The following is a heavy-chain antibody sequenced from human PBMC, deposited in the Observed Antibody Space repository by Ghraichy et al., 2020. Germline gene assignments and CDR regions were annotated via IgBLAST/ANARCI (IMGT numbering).Heavy chain of an antibody. V-gene: IGHV4-39*01. CDR2: IYYSGST. CDR3: ARIRSQWYYYDSSGPNGYFQH. CDR1: GGSISSSSYY. Sequence: SETLSLTCTVSGGSISSSSYYWGWIRQPPGKGLEWIGSIYYSGSTYYNPSLKSRVTISVDTSKNQFSLKLSSVTAADTAVYYCARIRSQWYYYDSSGPNGYFQHWGQGTLVTVSS. J-gene: IGHJ1*01. D-gene: IGHD3-22*01.